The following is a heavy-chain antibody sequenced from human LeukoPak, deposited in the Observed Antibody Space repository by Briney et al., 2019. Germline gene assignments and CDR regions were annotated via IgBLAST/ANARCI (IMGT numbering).Heavy chain of an antibody. CDR1: GFTFSSYW. CDR3: LYGGYFQH. V-gene: IGHV3-74*01. D-gene: IGHD3-16*01. Sequence: GGSLRLSCAASGFTFSSYWMHWVRQVPNQGLMWVSRINSDETISEYVDSVNGRFTICRDNAKNTLYLQMNSLRAEDTAVYFCLYGGYFQHWGQGTLVTVSS. J-gene: IGHJ1*01. CDR2: INSDETIS.